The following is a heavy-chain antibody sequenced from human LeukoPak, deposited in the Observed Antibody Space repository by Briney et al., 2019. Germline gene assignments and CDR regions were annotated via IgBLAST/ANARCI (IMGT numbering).Heavy chain of an antibody. V-gene: IGHV3-15*01. CDR3: ITADSQAFDV. CDR2: IKSKTDGGTA. Sequence: GGSLRLSCAASGFTFTNAWMGWVRQAPGKGLEWVGRIKSKTDGGTADYAAPVKGRFTISRDDSKSTPYLQMNSLKSGDTAVYYCITADSQAFDVWGQGTMVTVSS. CDR1: GFTFTNAW. D-gene: IGHD2-21*01. J-gene: IGHJ3*01.